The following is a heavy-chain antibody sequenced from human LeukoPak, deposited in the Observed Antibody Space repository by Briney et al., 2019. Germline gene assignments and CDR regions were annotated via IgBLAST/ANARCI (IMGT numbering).Heavy chain of an antibody. CDR2: INHSGSA. J-gene: IGHJ4*02. D-gene: IGHD6-6*01. CDR3: ARRVGGSSALDY. V-gene: IGHV4-34*01. CDR1: GGSFSGYY. Sequence: SETLSLTCAVSGGSFSGYYWTWIRQPPGKGLEWIGEINHSGSANYNPSLKSRVTISLDTSKNQFSLKLSSVTAADTAVYYCARRVGGSSALDYWGQGTLFTVSS.